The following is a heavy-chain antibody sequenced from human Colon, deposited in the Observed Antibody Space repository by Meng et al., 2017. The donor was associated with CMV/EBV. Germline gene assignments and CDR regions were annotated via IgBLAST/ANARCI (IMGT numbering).Heavy chain of an antibody. CDR3: ARARYDRSGYYYAFDI. V-gene: IGHV1-69*05. D-gene: IGHD3-22*01. J-gene: IGHJ3*02. Sequence: SVKVSCKASGGTFSSYAISWVRQAPGQGLEWMGGIIPIFGTANYAQKFQGRVTITTDESTSTAYMELSSLRSEDTAVYYCARARYDRSGYYYAFDIWGQGTMVTVSS. CDR2: IIPIFGTA. CDR1: GGTFSSYA.